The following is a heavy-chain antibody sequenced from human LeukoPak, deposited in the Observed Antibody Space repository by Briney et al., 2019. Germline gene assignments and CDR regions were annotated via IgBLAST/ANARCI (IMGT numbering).Heavy chain of an antibody. CDR3: ARVLWFGIDEYYFDS. CDR1: GYSISSGYY. CDR2: VYHVGTT. D-gene: IGHD3-10*01. V-gene: IGHV4-38-2*02. Sequence: PSETLSLTCTVSGYSISSGYYWGWIRQPPGKGLEWISVYHVGTTDYNPSLKCRVTISVDTSKNQFSLKLSSVTAADTAVYYCARVLWFGIDEYYFDSWGQGTLVTVSS. J-gene: IGHJ4*02.